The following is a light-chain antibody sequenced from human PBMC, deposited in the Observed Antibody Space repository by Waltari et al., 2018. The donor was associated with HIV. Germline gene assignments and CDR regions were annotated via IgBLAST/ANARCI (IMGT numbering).Light chain of an antibody. CDR3: QQYNAYPYT. CDR2: KAS. CDR1: QSIDNW. J-gene: IGKJ2*01. Sequence: DIQMTQSPSTLSAFIGDRVTITCRASQSIDNWLAWYQQKPGKAPKFLIYKASSLESWVSSRFSGSGSGTEFTLTISNLQPDDLATYYCQQYNAYPYTFGQGTKLEIK. V-gene: IGKV1-5*03.